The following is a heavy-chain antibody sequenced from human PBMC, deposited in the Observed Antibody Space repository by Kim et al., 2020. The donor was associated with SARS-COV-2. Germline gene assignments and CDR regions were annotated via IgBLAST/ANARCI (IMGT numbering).Heavy chain of an antibody. D-gene: IGHD2-2*01. Sequence: ADSVKGRITISRDNAKNSLYLQMNSLRAEDTALYYCAKGYCSSTSCFPEYWGQGTLVTVSS. CDR3: AKGYCSSTSCFPEY. J-gene: IGHJ4*02. V-gene: IGHV3-9*01.